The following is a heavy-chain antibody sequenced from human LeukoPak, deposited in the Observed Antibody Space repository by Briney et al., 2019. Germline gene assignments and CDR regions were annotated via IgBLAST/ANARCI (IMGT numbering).Heavy chain of an antibody. CDR1: GFTFRNYA. CDR3: ARVKACSEGSCWYYFNY. V-gene: IGHV3-23*05. J-gene: IGHJ4*02. D-gene: IGHD2-15*01. CDR2: ISGSTNNT. Sequence: GGSLRLSCAGSGFTFRNYARSWVRQAPGKGLEWVSVISGSTNNTYYSDSVKGRFTISRGNSRNTLYVQMNSLRAEDTAVYYCARVKACSEGSCWYYFNYWRQGTLVTVSS.